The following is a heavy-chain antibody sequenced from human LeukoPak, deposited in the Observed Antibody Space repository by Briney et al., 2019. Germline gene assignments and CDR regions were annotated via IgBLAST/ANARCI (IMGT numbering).Heavy chain of an antibody. J-gene: IGHJ4*02. CDR2: IYHSGST. CDR3: AREGTYYDILTGYYNPRVFDY. CDR1: GYSISSGYY. V-gene: IGHV4-38-2*02. Sequence: SETLSLTYTVSGYSISSGYYWGWIRQPPGKGLEWIGSIYHSGSTYYNPSLKSRVTISVDTSKNQFSLKLSSVTAAGTAVYYCAREGTYYDILTGYYNPRVFDYWGQGTLVTVSS. D-gene: IGHD3-9*01.